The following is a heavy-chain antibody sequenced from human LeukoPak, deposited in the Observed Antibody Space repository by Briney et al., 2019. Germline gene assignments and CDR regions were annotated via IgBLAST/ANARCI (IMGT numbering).Heavy chain of an antibody. V-gene: IGHV4-34*01. J-gene: IGHJ6*03. Sequence: SETLSLTCAVYGGSFSGYYWSWIRQPPGKGLEWIGEINHSGSTNYNPSLKSRVTISVDTSKNQFSLKLSSVTAADTAVYYCASIATPKTHYYYYYMDVWGKGTTVTVSS. D-gene: IGHD6-6*01. CDR3: ASIATPKTHYYYYYMDV. CDR1: GGSFSGYY. CDR2: INHSGST.